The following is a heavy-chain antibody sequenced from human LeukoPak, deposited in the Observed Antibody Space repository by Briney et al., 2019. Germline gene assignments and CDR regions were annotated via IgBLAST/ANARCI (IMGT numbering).Heavy chain of an antibody. J-gene: IGHJ4*02. V-gene: IGHV3-23*01. Sequence: GGSLRLSCAASGFTFSSYAMSWVRQAPGKGLEWVSAISGSGGSTYYADSVKGRFTISRDNPKNTLYLQMNSLRAEDTAVYYCARSVVVTAIPDYWGQGTLVTVSS. CDR1: GFTFSSYA. CDR2: ISGSGGST. D-gene: IGHD2-21*02. CDR3: ARSVVVTAIPDY.